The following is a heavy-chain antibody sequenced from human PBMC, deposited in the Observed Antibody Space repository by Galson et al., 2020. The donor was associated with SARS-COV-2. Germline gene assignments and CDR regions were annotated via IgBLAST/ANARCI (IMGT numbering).Heavy chain of an antibody. CDR3: AKMEGIAVAATPN. J-gene: IGHJ4*02. CDR2: ISGSGAST. D-gene: IGHD6-19*01. Sequence: GGSLRLSCAASGFPFSSYAMSWVRQAPGKGLEWVSSISGSGASTYYADSVKGRFTISRDNSKNTLYLQMNSLRAEDTAIYYCAKMEGIAVAATPNWGQGTLVTVSS. V-gene: IGHV3-23*01. CDR1: GFPFSSYA.